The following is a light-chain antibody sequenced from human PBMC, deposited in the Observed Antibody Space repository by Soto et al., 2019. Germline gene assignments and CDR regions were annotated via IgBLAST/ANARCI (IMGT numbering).Light chain of an antibody. J-gene: IGKJ5*01. V-gene: IGKV3-20*01. CDR3: QQYVTSAIT. CDR2: GAS. CDR1: QSVSSR. Sequence: EIVLTQSPGTLSFSAVERATLSCRASQSVSSRLAWYQQKPGQAPRLLISGASSRATGIPDRFSGSGSGTDFTLTISRLEPEDFALYYCQQYVTSAITFGQGTRLEI.